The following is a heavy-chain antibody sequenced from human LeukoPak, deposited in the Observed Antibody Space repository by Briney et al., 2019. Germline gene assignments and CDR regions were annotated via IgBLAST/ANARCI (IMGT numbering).Heavy chain of an antibody. D-gene: IGHD6-13*01. J-gene: IGHJ4*02. CDR3: AHFLNSSSWLRYFDY. CDR2: IYWNDDK. CDR1: GFSLGTSGLG. Sequence: SGPTLVKPTHTLTLTCTFSGFSLGTSGLGVGWIRQPPGKALDWLALIYWNDDKRYSPSLKSRLTITMDTSKNQVVLTMTNMDPVDTATYYCAHFLNSSSWLRYFDYWGQGALVTVSS. V-gene: IGHV2-5*01.